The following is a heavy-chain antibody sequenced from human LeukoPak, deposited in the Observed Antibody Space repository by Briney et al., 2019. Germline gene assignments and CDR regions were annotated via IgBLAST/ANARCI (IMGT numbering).Heavy chain of an antibody. CDR1: GFTFSSYA. Sequence: GGSLRLSCAASGFTFSSYAMSWVRQAPGKGLEWVSPISGGDGSTYYADSVKGRFTISRDNSKNTLYLQMYSLRAGDTAVYYCAKGCGGACYSSFGYWGQGTLVTVSS. D-gene: IGHD2-21*02. J-gene: IGHJ4*02. CDR2: ISGGDGST. CDR3: AKGCGGACYSSFGY. V-gene: IGHV3-23*01.